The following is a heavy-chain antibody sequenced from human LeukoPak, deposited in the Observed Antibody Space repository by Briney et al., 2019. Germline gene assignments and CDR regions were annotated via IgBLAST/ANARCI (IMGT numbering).Heavy chain of an antibody. CDR2: ISGSGGST. Sequence: GGSLRLSCAASGFTFSSYAMSWVRQAPGKGLEWVSAISGSGGSTYYADSVKGRFTISRDNSKNTLYLQMNSLRAEDTAVYYCASDPHYDFWSVYYYDYWGQGTLVTVSS. CDR3: ASDPHYDFWSVYYYDY. V-gene: IGHV3-23*01. CDR1: GFTFSSYA. D-gene: IGHD3-3*01. J-gene: IGHJ4*02.